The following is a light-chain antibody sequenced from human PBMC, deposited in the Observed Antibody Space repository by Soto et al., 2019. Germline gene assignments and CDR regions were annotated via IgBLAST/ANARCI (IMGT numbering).Light chain of an antibody. CDR3: CSYTTSSTRV. Sequence: QSALTQPSCVSGSPGQSIAISCTGSSSDVGFYNYVSWYQQHPGKVPKLIIYEVTDRPSGVSNRFSGSKSGNTASLTISGLQAEDEADYYCCSYTTSSTRVFGSGTKVTVL. J-gene: IGLJ1*01. CDR1: SSDVGFYNY. V-gene: IGLV2-14*01. CDR2: EVT.